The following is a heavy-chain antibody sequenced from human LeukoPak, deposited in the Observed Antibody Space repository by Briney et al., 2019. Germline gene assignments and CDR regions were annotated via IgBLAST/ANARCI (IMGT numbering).Heavy chain of an antibody. V-gene: IGHV4-4*07. J-gene: IGHJ4*02. CDR2: IYSSGST. CDR1: GGSVSSYY. Sequence: SETLSLTCTVSGGSVSSYYWTWIRQPAGKGLEWIGRIYSSGSTNFNPSLKSRVTMSVDMSKNQFSLRLSSVTAADTAVYYCAREELWPYYFECWGQGTLVIVSS. CDR3: AREELWPYYFEC. D-gene: IGHD3-16*01.